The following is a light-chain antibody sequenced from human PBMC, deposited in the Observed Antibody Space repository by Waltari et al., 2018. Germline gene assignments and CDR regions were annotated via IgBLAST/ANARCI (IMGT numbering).Light chain of an antibody. CDR1: RSNVGSNA. V-gene: IGLV1-44*01. Sequence: SVLTQPPSASGTPGQRVTTSCSGGRSNVGSNAVHWYQQVPGTAPKLLIYSNYHRPPGVPERFSASKSGTSASLAISGLQSDDEADYYCAAWDDNLNGQVFGGGTKLTVL. CDR3: AAWDDNLNGQV. J-gene: IGLJ3*02. CDR2: SNY.